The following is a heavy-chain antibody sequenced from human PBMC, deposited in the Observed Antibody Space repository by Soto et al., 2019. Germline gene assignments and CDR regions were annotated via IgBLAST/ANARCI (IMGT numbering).Heavy chain of an antibody. CDR3: ARQDGYYYYIDV. V-gene: IGHV4-59*08. CDR2: IFYTGST. Sequence: PSETLSLTCTVSGGSISSYYGSWIRQPPGKGLEWIGYIFYTGSTNYNPSLKSRVLISVDTSKNQFSLKLRSVTAADTAVYYCARQDGYYYYIDVWGKGTTVTV. J-gene: IGHJ6*03. CDR1: GGSISSYY.